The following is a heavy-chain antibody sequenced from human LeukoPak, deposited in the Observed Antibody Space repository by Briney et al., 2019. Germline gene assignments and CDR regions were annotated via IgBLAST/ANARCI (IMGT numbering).Heavy chain of an antibody. CDR1: GYTFTGYY. J-gene: IGHJ5*02. Sequence: ASVKVSCKASGYTFTGYYMHWVRQAPGQGLEWMGWINPNSGGTNYAQKFQGRVTMTRDTSISTAYMGLSRLRSDDTAVYYCARGRSCSGGSCYPNWFDPWGQGTLVTVSS. D-gene: IGHD2-15*01. CDR2: INPNSGGT. V-gene: IGHV1-2*02. CDR3: ARGRSCSGGSCYPNWFDP.